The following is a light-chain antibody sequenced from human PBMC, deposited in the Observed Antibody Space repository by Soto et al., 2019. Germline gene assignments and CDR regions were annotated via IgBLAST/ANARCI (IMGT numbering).Light chain of an antibody. V-gene: IGLV2-14*01. Sequence: QSALTQPASVSGSPGRSISISCTGASSDVGAYNYVSWYQHHPGKAPRLIIYEVNSRPSGVSHRFSGSKSGNTASLTISGLQAEDEADYYCSSYTSRNTWVFGGGTKLTVL. CDR2: EVN. CDR3: SSYTSRNTWV. J-gene: IGLJ3*02. CDR1: SSDVGAYNY.